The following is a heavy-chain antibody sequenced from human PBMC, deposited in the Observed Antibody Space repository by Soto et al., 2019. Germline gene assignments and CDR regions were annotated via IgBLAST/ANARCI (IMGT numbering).Heavy chain of an antibody. V-gene: IGHV4-59*08. D-gene: IGHD2-21*02. J-gene: IGHJ4*02. Sequence: SQTLSLTNIVSCGTIRRYYCRWILQPPGKGLEWIGYIYDTGSINYNPSLKSRVTISVDTSKNQFSLKLSSVAAADTAVYYCARHRSDWPQYYFGYWGQGTLGTVSS. CDR3: ARHRSDWPQYYFGY. CDR1: CGTIRRYY. CDR2: IYDTGSI.